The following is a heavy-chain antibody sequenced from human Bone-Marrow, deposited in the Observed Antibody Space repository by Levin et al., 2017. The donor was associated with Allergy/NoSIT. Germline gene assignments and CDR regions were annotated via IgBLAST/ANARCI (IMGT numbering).Heavy chain of an antibody. CDR3: AGIYDSGGNYGMDV. Sequence: KVSCKVSGYSFTHYWIGWVRQMPGKGLEWMGIIYPDDSDTRYSPSFQGQVTISVDKSIRTAYLEWSSLQASDTAMYYCAGIYDSGGNYGMDVWGQGTTVTVSS. V-gene: IGHV5-51*01. CDR2: IYPDDSDT. D-gene: IGHD3-22*01. CDR1: GYSFTHYW. J-gene: IGHJ6*02.